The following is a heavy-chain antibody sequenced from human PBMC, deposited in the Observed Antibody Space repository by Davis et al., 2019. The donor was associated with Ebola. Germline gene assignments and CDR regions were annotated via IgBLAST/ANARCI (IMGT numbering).Heavy chain of an antibody. CDR3: AKSQEYSISSGTIFDY. D-gene: IGHD6-6*01. Sequence: PGGSLRLSCAASGFTFDDYAMHWVRQAPGKGLEWVSGISWDSDSIGYADSVKGRFTISRDNAKNSLYLQMNSLRAEDTALYYCAKSQEYSISSGTIFDYWGQGALVTVSS. CDR1: GFTFDDYA. V-gene: IGHV3-9*01. J-gene: IGHJ4*02. CDR2: ISWDSDSI.